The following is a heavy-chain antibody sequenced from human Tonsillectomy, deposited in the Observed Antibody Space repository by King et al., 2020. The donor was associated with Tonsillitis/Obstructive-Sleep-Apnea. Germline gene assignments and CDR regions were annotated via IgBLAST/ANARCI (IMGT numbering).Heavy chain of an antibody. J-gene: IGHJ4*02. CDR2: ISSSSSYI. Sequence: VQLVESGGGLVKPGGSLRLSCAASGFTFSSYSMNWVRQALGKGLEWVSSISSSSSYIYYADSVKGRFTISRDNAKNSLYLQMNSLRAEDTAVYYCARDPSVGATGYWGQGTLVTVSS. V-gene: IGHV3-21*01. D-gene: IGHD1-26*01. CDR3: ARDPSVGATGY. CDR1: GFTFSSYS.